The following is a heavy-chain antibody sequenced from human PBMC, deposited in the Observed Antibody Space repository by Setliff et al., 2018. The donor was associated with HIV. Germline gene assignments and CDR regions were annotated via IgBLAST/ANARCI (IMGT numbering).Heavy chain of an antibody. D-gene: IGHD6-19*01. Sequence: PSETLSLTCTVSRGSISSTTYFWGWIRQPPGKGLEWIGNIFYTGSTYSNPSLKSRVTISLDTSHRQFSLKLSSVTAADTAVYYCARGRYSSGWYKDAFDIWGQGTMVTVSS. CDR2: IFYTGST. CDR1: RGSISSTTYF. CDR3: ARGRYSSGWYKDAFDI. V-gene: IGHV4-39*07. J-gene: IGHJ3*02.